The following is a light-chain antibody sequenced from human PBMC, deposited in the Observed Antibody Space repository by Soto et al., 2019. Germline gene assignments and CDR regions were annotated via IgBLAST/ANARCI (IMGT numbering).Light chain of an antibody. CDR3: QQSYSTSWT. J-gene: IGKJ1*01. V-gene: IGKV1-39*01. Sequence: DIQMTQSPSSLSASVGDRVTITCRASQSISSYLNWYQQKLGKAPKLLIYAASSLQSGVPSRFSGSGSGTDFTLTISSLQPDDFATYYCQQSYSTSWTFGQGTKVEIK. CDR1: QSISSY. CDR2: AAS.